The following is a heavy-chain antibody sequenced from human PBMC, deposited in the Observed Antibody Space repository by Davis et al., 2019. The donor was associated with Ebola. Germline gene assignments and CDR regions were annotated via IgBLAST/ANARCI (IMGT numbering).Heavy chain of an antibody. CDR1: GFTFSSYA. CDR2: IYSGGST. V-gene: IGHV3-23*03. Sequence: GGSLRLSCAASGFTFSSYAMSWVRQAPGKGLEWVSVIYSGGSTYYADSVKGRFTISRHNSKNTLYLQMNSLRAEDTAVYYCAKGDFDYWGQGTLVTVSS. CDR3: AKGDFDY. J-gene: IGHJ4*02.